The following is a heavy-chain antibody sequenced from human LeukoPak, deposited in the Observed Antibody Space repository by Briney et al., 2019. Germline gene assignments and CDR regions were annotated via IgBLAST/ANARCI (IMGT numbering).Heavy chain of an antibody. J-gene: IGHJ6*03. V-gene: IGHV4-61*02. CDR1: GGSISSGSYY. CDR3: ARVLLGCSGGSCYYYYYMDV. Sequence: SETLSLTCTVSGGSISSGSYYWSWIRQPAGKGLEWIGRIYTSGSTNYNPSLKSRVTISVDTSKNQFSLKLSSVTAADTAVYYCARVLLGCSGGSCYYYYYMDVWGKGTTVTVSS. CDR2: IYTSGST. D-gene: IGHD2-15*01.